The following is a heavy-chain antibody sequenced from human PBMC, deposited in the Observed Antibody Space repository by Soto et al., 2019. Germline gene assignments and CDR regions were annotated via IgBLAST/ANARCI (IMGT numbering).Heavy chain of an antibody. V-gene: IGHV4-39*01. CDR2: INHSGST. CDR1: DGSMNSDSSY. D-gene: IGHD3-22*01. CDR3: ARLGGYVSVGYYYLWDS. Sequence: QLQPQESGPGLVKPSETLSLTCRVSDGSMNSDSSYWGWIRQPPGKGLEWIGVINHSGSTYHNLSLKGRVTMSVDASRNQFSLKLTSMTAADTAVYCCARLGGYVSVGYYYLWDSWGQGTLVTVSS. J-gene: IGHJ4*02.